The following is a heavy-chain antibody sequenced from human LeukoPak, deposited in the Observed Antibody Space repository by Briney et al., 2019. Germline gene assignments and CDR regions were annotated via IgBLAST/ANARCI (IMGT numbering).Heavy chain of an antibody. J-gene: IGHJ4*02. V-gene: IGHV4-39*07. CDR1: GGSISGSSYY. D-gene: IGHD5-12*01. CDR2: IYSSGST. Sequence: SETLSLTCTVSGGSISGSSYYWGWIRQPPGKGLEWIGSIYSSGSTNYNPSLKSRVTISVDTSKNQFSLKLSSVTAADTAVYYCARDSGYDGGHFDYWGQGTLVTVSS. CDR3: ARDSGYDGGHFDY.